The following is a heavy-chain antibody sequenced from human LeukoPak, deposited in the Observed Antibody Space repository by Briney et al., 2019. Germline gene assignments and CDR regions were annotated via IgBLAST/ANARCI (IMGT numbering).Heavy chain of an antibody. D-gene: IGHD6-19*01. J-gene: IGHJ3*02. CDR2: IRYDGSNK. CDR1: GFYFSSYG. V-gene: IGHV3-30*02. CDR3: AKDQRQWLVLYAFDM. Sequence: PGGSLRLSCAASGFYFSSYGMSWVRQAPGKGLEWVAFIRYDGSNKYYADSVKDRFTISRDNSKTTLHLQMTSLRAEDTAVYYCAKDQRQWLVLYAFDMWGQGTMVTVSS.